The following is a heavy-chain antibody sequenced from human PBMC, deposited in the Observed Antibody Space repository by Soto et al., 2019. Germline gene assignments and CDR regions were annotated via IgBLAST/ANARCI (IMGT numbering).Heavy chain of an antibody. D-gene: IGHD3-22*01. CDR1: GFTFSSYG. CDR3: ARSYYDSSGPYA. Sequence: SLRLSCAASGFTFSSYGMHWVRQAPGKGLEWVAVIWYDGSNKYYADSVKGRFTISRDNSKNTLYLQMNSLRAEDTAVYYCARSYYDSSGPYAWGQGTLVTVSS. CDR2: IWYDGSNK. J-gene: IGHJ5*02. V-gene: IGHV3-33*01.